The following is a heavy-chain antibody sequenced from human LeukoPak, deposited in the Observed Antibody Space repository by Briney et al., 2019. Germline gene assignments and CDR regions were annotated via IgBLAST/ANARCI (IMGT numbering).Heavy chain of an antibody. D-gene: IGHD5-24*01. Sequence: PGGSLRPSCAASGFTFTRYAMSWVRQAPGRGLEWVASINVHNGRAYYVESVKGRFTISRDDFENTVFLHMNSLRAEDTVIYYCAKKGESLDYYAMDVWGQGTTVTVSS. V-gene: IGHV3-23*01. CDR3: AKKGESLDYYAMDV. CDR2: INVHNGRA. J-gene: IGHJ6*02. CDR1: GFTFTRYA.